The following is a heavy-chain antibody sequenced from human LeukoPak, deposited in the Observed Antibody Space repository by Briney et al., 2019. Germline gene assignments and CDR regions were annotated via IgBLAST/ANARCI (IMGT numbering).Heavy chain of an antibody. V-gene: IGHV4-34*01. D-gene: IGHD3-22*01. Sequence: SETLSLTCAVYGGSFSGYYWSWIRQPPGKGLEWLGEINHSGSTNYNPSLKSRVTISVDTSKNQFSLKLSSVTAADTAVYYCARGPRLGRYYDSSGYYHLCAYYYYMDVWGKGTTVTVSS. CDR3: ARGPRLGRYYDSSGYYHLCAYYYYMDV. CDR1: GGSFSGYY. CDR2: INHSGST. J-gene: IGHJ6*03.